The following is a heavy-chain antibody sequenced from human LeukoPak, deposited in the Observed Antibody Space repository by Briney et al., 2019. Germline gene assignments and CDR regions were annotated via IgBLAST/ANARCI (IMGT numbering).Heavy chain of an antibody. Sequence: AGGSLRLSCAASGFTFDDYTMHWVRHAPGKGLEWVSLISWDGGRTYYADSVKGRFTISRDNSKNSLCLQMNSLRTEDTALYYCAKDGSSMTTVTSPDYWGQGTLVTVSS. CDR3: AKDGSSMTTVTSPDY. D-gene: IGHD4-17*01. J-gene: IGHJ4*02. CDR1: GFTFDDYT. V-gene: IGHV3-43*01. CDR2: ISWDGGRT.